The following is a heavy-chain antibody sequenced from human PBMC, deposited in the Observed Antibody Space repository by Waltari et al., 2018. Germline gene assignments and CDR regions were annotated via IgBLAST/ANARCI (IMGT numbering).Heavy chain of an antibody. V-gene: IGHV3-30*04. Sequence: QVQLVESGGGVVQPGRSLRLSCAASGFTFSSYAMHWVRQAPGKGLGWVAIRTNDGCNQYYPDSVSGPFTISRENSKHTLYLQMNNLRTEDTAVFYCASEGNSYGAFDIWGQGTMVTVSS. CDR3: ASEGNSYGAFDI. D-gene: IGHD5-18*01. CDR2: RTNDGCNQ. CDR1: GFTFSSYA. J-gene: IGHJ3*02.